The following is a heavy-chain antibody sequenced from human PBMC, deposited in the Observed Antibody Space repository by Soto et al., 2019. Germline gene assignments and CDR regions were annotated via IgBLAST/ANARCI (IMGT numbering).Heavy chain of an antibody. CDR3: ARGGKRVSMIRGFDY. CDR2: IYFSGTT. V-gene: IGHV4-39*01. D-gene: IGHD3-10*01. J-gene: IGHJ4*02. CDR1: GGSISGSSYY. Sequence: QLQLQESGPGLVKPSETLSLTCTVSGGSISGSSYYWAWIRQPPGKGLEWIGSIYFSGTTYYNPSLKSRVTISADTSKCQFSLRLSSVTAADTALYYCARGGKRVSMIRGFDYWGQGTLVTASS.